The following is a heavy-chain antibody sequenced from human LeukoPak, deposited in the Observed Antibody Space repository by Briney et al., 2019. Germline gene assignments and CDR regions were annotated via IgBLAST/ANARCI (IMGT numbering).Heavy chain of an antibody. CDR1: GFTFSSYA. V-gene: IGHV3-23*01. CDR2: ISGSGGST. Sequence: GGSLRLSCAASGFTFSSYAMSWVRQAPGKGLEWVSAISGSGGSTYYAGSVKGRFTISRDNSKNTLYLQMNSLRAEDTAVYYCAKDPTNGVSYRLDYWGQGTLVTVSS. J-gene: IGHJ4*02. CDR3: AKDPTNGVSYRLDY. D-gene: IGHD2-8*01.